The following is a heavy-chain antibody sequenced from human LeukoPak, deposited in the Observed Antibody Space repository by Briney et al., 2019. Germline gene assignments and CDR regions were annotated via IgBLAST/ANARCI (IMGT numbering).Heavy chain of an antibody. D-gene: IGHD3-3*01. J-gene: IGHJ4*02. V-gene: IGHV4-59*01. CDR2: ISYSGST. Sequence: PSETLSLTCIVSGGSISTYYWSWIRQSPGKGLEWIGYISYSGSTNYNPSLKSPVTISVDTSKNQFSLKLSSVTAADTAVYYCARAHYDIWNGYYYFDYWGQGTLVTVSS. CDR3: ARAHYDIWNGYYYFDY. CDR1: GGSISTYY.